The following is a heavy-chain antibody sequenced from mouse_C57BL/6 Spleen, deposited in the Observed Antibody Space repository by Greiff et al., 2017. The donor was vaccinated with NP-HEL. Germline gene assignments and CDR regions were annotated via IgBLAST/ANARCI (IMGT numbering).Heavy chain of an antibody. CDR2: IYPSDSET. CDR1: GYTFTSYW. Sequence: QVQLQQPGAELVKPGASVKLSCKASGYTFTSYWMDWVKQRPGQGLEWIGNIYPSDSETHYNQKFKDKATLTVDKSSSTAYMQLSSLTSEDSAVYYCAREWGFGDYWGQGTTLTVSS. CDR3: AREWGFGDY. V-gene: IGHV1-61*01. D-gene: IGHD1-3*01. J-gene: IGHJ2*01.